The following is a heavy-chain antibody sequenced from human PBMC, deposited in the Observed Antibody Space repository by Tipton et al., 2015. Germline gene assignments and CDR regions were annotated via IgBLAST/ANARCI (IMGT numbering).Heavy chain of an antibody. J-gene: IGHJ4*02. CDR1: GFTFRRNA. Sequence: SLRLSCAASGFTFRRNAMTWVRQAPGKGLEWVSSISGGGGSTYYADSVKGRFTISRDNSKNTLYLQMNGLRAEDTAVYYCARDTYYYDSSGYLGYWGQGTLVTVSS. D-gene: IGHD3-22*01. CDR2: ISGGGGST. CDR3: ARDTYYYDSSGYLGY. V-gene: IGHV3-23*01.